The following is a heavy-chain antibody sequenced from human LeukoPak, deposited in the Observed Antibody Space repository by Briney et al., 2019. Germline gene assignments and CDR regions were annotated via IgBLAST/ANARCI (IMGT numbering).Heavy chain of an antibody. Sequence: SGGSLRLSCAASGFTFSSYWMSWVRQAPGKGLEWVANIKQDGSEMNYMDSVRGRFTISRDNAKTSLYLQMNSLRAEDTAVYYCARQYSYGSRAFDYWGQGTLVTVSS. CDR1: GFTFSSYW. CDR2: IKQDGSEM. V-gene: IGHV3-7*03. CDR3: ARQYSYGSRAFDY. D-gene: IGHD5-18*01. J-gene: IGHJ4*02.